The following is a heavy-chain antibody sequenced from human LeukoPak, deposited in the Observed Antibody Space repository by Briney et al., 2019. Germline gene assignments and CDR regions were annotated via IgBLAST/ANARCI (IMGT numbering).Heavy chain of an antibody. D-gene: IGHD6-13*01. CDR2: ISGSGGST. CDR1: GFTVSSNY. V-gene: IGHV3-23*01. CDR3: AKSGSSWYYFDY. J-gene: IGHJ4*02. Sequence: GGSLRLSCAASGFTVSSNYMSWVRQAPGKGLEWVSSISGSGGSTFYADSVMGRFTISRDNSRNTLHLQMDSLRAEDTAVYYCAKSGSSWYYFDYWGQGTLVTVSS.